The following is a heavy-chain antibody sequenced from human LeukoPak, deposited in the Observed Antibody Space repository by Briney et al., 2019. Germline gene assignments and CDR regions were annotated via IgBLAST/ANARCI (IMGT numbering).Heavy chain of an antibody. CDR3: ARMGAYSSGWHYYYYMDV. J-gene: IGHJ6*03. CDR2: MNPNSGNT. D-gene: IGHD6-19*01. Sequence: ASVKVSCKASGYTFTSYDINWVRQATGQGLEWMGWMNPNSGNTGYAQKFQGRVTMTRNTSISTAYMELSSLRSEDTAVYYCARMGAYSSGWHYYYYMDVWGKGTTVTVSS. CDR1: GYTFTSYD. V-gene: IGHV1-8*01.